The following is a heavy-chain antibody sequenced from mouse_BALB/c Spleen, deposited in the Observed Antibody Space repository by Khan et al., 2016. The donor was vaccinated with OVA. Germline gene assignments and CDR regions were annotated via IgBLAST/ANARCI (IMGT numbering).Heavy chain of an antibody. CDR1: GYSITSDYA. CDR3: SRYLMYYGRGYFDV. D-gene: IGHD1-1*01. V-gene: IGHV3-2*02. CDR2: ISYSNNT. Sequence: EVQLQESGPGLVKPSQSLSLTCTVTGYSITSDYAWNWIRQFPGNKLEWMGYISYSNNTNYNPSLKSRVSITRDTSKNQFFLQLNSLTAEDTATYYCSRYLMYYGRGYFDVWGAGTTVTVSS. J-gene: IGHJ1*01.